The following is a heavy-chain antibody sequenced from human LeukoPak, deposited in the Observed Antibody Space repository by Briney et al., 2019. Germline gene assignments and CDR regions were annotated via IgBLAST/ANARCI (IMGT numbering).Heavy chain of an antibody. CDR3: ARAFAAAGTGYNWFDP. Sequence: ASVTVSCKASGYTFTSYGISWVRQAPGQGLEWMGWISAYNGNTNYAQKLQGRVTMTTDTSTSTAYMELRSLRSDDTAAYYCARAFAAAGTGYNWFDPWGQGTLVTVSS. J-gene: IGHJ5*02. CDR1: GYTFTSYG. D-gene: IGHD6-13*01. CDR2: ISAYNGNT. V-gene: IGHV1-18*01.